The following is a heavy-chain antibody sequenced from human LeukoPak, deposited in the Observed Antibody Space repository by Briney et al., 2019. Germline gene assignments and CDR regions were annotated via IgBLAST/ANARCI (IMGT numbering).Heavy chain of an antibody. CDR3: ARGGGYCSSTSCSGGWFDP. D-gene: IGHD2-2*01. Sequence: SVKVSCXASXXXXXSYGXXWVRPAPXXXXXXXXXXIXXLGIANYAQKFQGRVTITADKSTSTAYMELSSLRSEDAAVYYCARGGGYCSSTSCSGGWFDPWGQGTLVTVSS. V-gene: IGHV1-69*10. J-gene: IGHJ5*02. CDR2: XIXXLGIA. CDR1: XXXXXSYG.